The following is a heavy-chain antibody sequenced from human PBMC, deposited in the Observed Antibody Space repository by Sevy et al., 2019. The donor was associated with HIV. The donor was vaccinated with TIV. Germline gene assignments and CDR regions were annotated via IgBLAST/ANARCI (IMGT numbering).Heavy chain of an antibody. J-gene: IGHJ4*02. Sequence: GGSLRLSCVASGLIFSSHWMTWVRQAPGKGLEWVATIKQDGGEKYYADSVKGRFTISRDNAKNSVYLQMSSLRVEDTAMYFCASDYFWGQGTLVTVSS. CDR2: IKQDGGEK. V-gene: IGHV3-7*01. CDR3: ASDYF. CDR1: GLIFSSHW.